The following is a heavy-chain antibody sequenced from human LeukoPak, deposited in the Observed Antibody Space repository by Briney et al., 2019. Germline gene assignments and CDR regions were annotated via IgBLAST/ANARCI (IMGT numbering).Heavy chain of an antibody. D-gene: IGHD2-21*02. J-gene: IGHJ4*02. Sequence: ASVKVSCKVSGYTLTELSMHWVRQAPGKGLEWMGGFDPEDGETIYAQKFQGRVTMTEDTSTDTAYMELSSLRSEDTAVYYCAREYCGGDCCQIDYWGQGTLVAVSS. CDR3: AREYCGGDCCQIDY. CDR1: GYTLTELS. V-gene: IGHV1-24*01. CDR2: FDPEDGET.